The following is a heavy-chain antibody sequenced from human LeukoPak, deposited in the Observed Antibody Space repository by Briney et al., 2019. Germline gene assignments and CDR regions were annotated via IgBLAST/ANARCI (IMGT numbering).Heavy chain of an antibody. CDR3: ARDGGRDSTYWYYY. CDR1: GFTFSNYE. Sequence: GGSLRLSCAASGFTFSNYEMNWVRQAPGKGLEWVSYITSSGSTIYYADSVKGRFTISRDNAKNSLYLQMNSLRADDTAVYYCARDGGRDSTYWYYYWGQGTLVTVSS. V-gene: IGHV3-48*03. CDR2: ITSSGSTI. J-gene: IGHJ4*02. D-gene: IGHD6-13*01.